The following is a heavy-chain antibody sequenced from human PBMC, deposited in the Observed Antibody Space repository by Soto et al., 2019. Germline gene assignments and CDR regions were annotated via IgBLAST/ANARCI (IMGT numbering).Heavy chain of an antibody. Sequence: SETLSLTCTVSGGSISSYYWSWIRQPPGKGLEWIGSIYYSGSTYYNPSLKSRVTISVDTSKNQFSLKLSSVTAADTAVYYCARRWIQLWLDNWFDPWGQGTLVTVSS. V-gene: IGHV4-59*05. D-gene: IGHD5-18*01. CDR3: ARRWIQLWLDNWFDP. J-gene: IGHJ5*02. CDR1: GGSISSYY. CDR2: IYYSGST.